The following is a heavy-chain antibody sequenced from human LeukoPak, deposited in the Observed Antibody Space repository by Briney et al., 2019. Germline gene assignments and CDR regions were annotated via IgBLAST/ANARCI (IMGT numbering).Heavy chain of an antibody. CDR2: IYYSGST. Sequence: SETLSLTCTVSGGSISSYYWSWIRQPPGKGLEWIGYIYYSGSTNYNPSLKSRVTISVDTSKNQFSLKLSSVTAADTAVYHCARVSTERAYCFDYWGQGTLVTVSS. J-gene: IGHJ4*02. CDR3: ARVSTERAYCFDY. D-gene: IGHD1-1*01. V-gene: IGHV4-59*01. CDR1: GGSISSYY.